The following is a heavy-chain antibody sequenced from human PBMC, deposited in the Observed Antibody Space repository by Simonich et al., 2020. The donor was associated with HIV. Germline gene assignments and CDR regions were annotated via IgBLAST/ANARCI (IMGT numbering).Heavy chain of an antibody. V-gene: IGHV1-3*01. Sequence: QVHLVQSGAEVKKPGASVKLSCKASGYTFTTYSMHWVRQAPGQRLEWMGWINAGNGNTKYSQKFQGRGTITRDSSASTAYMELSSLTSEDTAVYYCARDSATRTDAGAFDIWGQGTMVTVSS. CDR2: INAGNGNT. D-gene: IGHD1-1*01. CDR1: GYTFTTYS. J-gene: IGHJ3*02. CDR3: ARDSATRTDAGAFDI.